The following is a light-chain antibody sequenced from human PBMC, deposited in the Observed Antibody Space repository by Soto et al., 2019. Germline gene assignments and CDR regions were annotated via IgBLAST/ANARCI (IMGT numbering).Light chain of an antibody. J-gene: IGKJ4*01. CDR2: DAS. CDR1: QSVSSS. V-gene: IGKV3-11*01. Sequence: EIVMTQSPATVSVSPGERVTLSCRASQSVSSSLAWYQQKPGQAPRLLIYDASNRATGIPARFSGSGSGTDFTLTISSIEPEDFAVYYCQQRSNFGFGGGTKVEIK. CDR3: QQRSNFG.